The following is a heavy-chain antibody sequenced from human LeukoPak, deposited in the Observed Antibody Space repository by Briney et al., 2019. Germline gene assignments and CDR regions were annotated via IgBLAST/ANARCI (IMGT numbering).Heavy chain of an antibody. CDR3: ARGQASDFDY. V-gene: IGHV3-21*01. CDR1: GLTFSSYS. J-gene: IGHJ4*02. Sequence: GGSLRLSCAPSGLTFSSYSMNWVRQAPGKGLEWVSSISSSSSYIYYADSVKGRFTISRDNAKNSLYLQMNSLRAEDTAVYYCARGQASDFDYWGQGTLVTVSS. CDR2: ISSSSSYI.